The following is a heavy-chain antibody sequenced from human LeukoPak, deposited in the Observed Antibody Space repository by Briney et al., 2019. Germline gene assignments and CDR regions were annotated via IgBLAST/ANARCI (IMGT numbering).Heavy chain of an antibody. J-gene: IGHJ6*03. CDR3: ARDRYGGKGYYYYMDV. D-gene: IGHD4-23*01. CDR1: GGSISSYY. V-gene: IGHV4-59*12. CDR2: IYYSGST. Sequence: PSETLSLTCTVSGGSISSYYWSWIRQPPGKGLEWIGYIYYSGSTNYNPSLKSRVTISVDTSKNQFSLKLSSVTAADTAVYYCARDRYGGKGYYYYMDVWGKGTTVTVSS.